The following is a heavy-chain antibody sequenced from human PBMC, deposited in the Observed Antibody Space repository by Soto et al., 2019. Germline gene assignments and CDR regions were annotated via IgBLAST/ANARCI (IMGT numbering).Heavy chain of an antibody. Sequence: PSETLSLTCTVSGGSISSGGYYWSWIRQHPGKGLEWIGYIYYSGSTYYNPSLKSRVTISVDTSKNQFSLMLSSVTAADTAVYYCARDRRYCSGGSCYSRDDDAFDIWGQGTMVTVSS. CDR1: GGSISSGGYY. CDR3: ARDRRYCSGGSCYSRDDDAFDI. CDR2: IYYSGST. D-gene: IGHD2-15*01. V-gene: IGHV4-31*03. J-gene: IGHJ3*02.